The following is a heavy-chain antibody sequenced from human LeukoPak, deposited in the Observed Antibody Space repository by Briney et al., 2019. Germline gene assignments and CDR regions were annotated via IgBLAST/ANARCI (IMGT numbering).Heavy chain of an antibody. CDR2: IYYSGST. Sequence: PSETLSLTCTVSGGSISSYYWSWIRQPPGKGLEWIGYIYYSGSTNYNPSLKSRVTISVDTSKNQFSLNLSSVTAADTAVYYCAREGRYCSSVSCSTYYYYYMDVWGKGTTVTVSS. CDR1: GGSISSYY. V-gene: IGHV4-59*12. J-gene: IGHJ6*03. D-gene: IGHD2-2*01. CDR3: AREGRYCSSVSCSTYYYYYMDV.